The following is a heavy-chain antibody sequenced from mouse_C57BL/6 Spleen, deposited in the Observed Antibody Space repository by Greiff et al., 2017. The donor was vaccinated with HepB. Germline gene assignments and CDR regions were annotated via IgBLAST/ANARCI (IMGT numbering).Heavy chain of an antibody. CDR2: ISNGGGST. V-gene: IGHV5-12*01. CDR3: ARPILLRYLDWYFDV. J-gene: IGHJ1*03. CDR1: GFTFSDYY. Sequence: EVKLMESGGGLVQPGGSLKLSCAASGFTFSDYYMYWVRQTPEKRLEWVAYISNGGGSTYYPDTVKGRFTISRDNAKNTLYLQMSRLKSEDTAMYYCARPILLRYLDWYFDVWGTGTTVTVSS. D-gene: IGHD1-1*01.